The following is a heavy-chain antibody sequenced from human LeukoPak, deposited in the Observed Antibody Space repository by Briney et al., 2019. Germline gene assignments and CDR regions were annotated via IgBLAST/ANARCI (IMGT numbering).Heavy chain of an antibody. CDR2: IIPIFGTA. J-gene: IGHJ4*02. CDR1: GGTFSRYA. Sequence: SVKVSCKASGGTFSRYAISWVRQAPGQGLEWMGGIIPIFGTANYAQKFQGRVTITADESTSTAYMELSSLRSEDTAVFYCARAVVVAATTLGYWGQGTLVTVSS. V-gene: IGHV1-69*01. D-gene: IGHD2-15*01. CDR3: ARAVVVAATTLGY.